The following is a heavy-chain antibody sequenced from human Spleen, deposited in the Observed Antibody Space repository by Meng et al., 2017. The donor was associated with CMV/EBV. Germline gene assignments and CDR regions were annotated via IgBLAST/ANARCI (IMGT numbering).Heavy chain of an antibody. CDR1: GFSLSNYG. D-gene: IGHD2/OR15-2a*01. CDR3: AKGQGFYATGLNWFDP. CDR2: TWYDGSKE. Sequence: GFSLSNYGRHWVRQAPGKGLEWVAVTWYDGSKEYYADSVKGRFTISRDNSKKMVYLQMNSLRPEDTAVYYCAKGQGFYATGLNWFDPWGQGTLVTVSS. V-gene: IGHV3-33*06. J-gene: IGHJ5*02.